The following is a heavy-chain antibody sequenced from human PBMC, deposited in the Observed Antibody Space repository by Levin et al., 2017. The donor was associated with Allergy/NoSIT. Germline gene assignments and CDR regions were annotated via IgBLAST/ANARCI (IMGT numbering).Heavy chain of an antibody. CDR1: GFTFDDYG. Sequence: GESLKISCAASGFTFDDYGMNWVRQAPGKGLEWVSGINWKGGRTGYADSVKGRFTISRDNAKNSLYLQMNSLRAEDTALYYCARDKGIAVAGGFDYWGQGTMVTVSS. D-gene: IGHD6-19*01. CDR3: ARDKGIAVAGGFDY. V-gene: IGHV3-20*04. J-gene: IGHJ4*02. CDR2: INWKGGRT.